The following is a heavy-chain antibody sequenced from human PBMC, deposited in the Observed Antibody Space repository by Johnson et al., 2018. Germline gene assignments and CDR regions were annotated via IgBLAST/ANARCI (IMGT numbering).Heavy chain of an antibody. CDR1: GFTFSSYS. J-gene: IGHJ3*02. D-gene: IGHD6-19*01. V-gene: IGHV3-21*01. Sequence: VQLVESGGGLVKPGGSLRLSCAASGFTFSSYSMNWVRQAPGKGLEWVSSISSSSSYIYYADSVKGRFTISRDNAKNSLYLQRNSLRAEDTAVYYCARESVADETFDIWGQGTMVTVSS. CDR2: ISSSSSYI. CDR3: ARESVADETFDI.